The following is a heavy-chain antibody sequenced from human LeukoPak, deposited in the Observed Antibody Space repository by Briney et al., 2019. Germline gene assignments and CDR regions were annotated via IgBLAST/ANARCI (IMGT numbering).Heavy chain of an antibody. CDR2: INQDGSGK. J-gene: IGHJ4*02. CDR3: AKASIAGAIGVLDY. Sequence: GGSLRLSCAAFGFTFNNYWMSWVRQAAGKGPEGVANINQDGSGKHYVDSVKGRFTISRDNAKNSLYLQMNSLRAEDTAVYFCAKASIAGAIGVLDYWGQGTPVTVSS. CDR1: GFTFNNYW. V-gene: IGHV3-7*01. D-gene: IGHD1-26*01.